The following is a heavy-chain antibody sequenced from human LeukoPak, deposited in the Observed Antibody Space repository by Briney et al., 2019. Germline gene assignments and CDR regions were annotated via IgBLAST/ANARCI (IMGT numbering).Heavy chain of an antibody. CDR1: GGSISSGDYY. V-gene: IGHV4-30-4*02. J-gene: IGHJ1*01. D-gene: IGHD1-26*01. CDR3: ARDEISGTYYTEYFHH. Sequence: SETLSLTCTVSGGSISSGDYYWSWIRQPPGKGLEWIGYIYYSGSTYYNPSLKSRVTISVDTSKSQFSLKLSSVTAADTAVYYCARDEISGTYYTEYFHHWGQGTLVTVSS. CDR2: IYYSGST.